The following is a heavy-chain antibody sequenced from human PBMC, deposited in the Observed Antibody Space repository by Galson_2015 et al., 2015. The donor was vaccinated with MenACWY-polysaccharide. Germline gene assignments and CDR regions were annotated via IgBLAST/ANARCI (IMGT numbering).Heavy chain of an antibody. CDR1: GFAFSNYW. Sequence: SLRLSCAASGFAFSNYWTHWVRQAPGKGLVWVSHITNDGSTTTYADSVKGRFTISRDNAKNTLYLQMNSLRAEDTAVYYCARDISRYFDSWGQGTLVTVSS. CDR2: ITNDGSTT. D-gene: IGHD2-2*01. V-gene: IGHV3-74*01. J-gene: IGHJ4*02. CDR3: ARDISRYFDS.